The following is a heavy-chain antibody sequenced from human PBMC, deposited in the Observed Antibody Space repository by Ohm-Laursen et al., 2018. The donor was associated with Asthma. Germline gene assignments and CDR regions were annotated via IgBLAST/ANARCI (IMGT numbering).Heavy chain of an antibody. Sequence: GASVKASCKASGYTFTRYHMHWVRQAPGQGLEWMGKINPSGGSTSYAQKFQGRVTMTRDTSTSTVYMELSSLRSEDTAVYYCASKGYSGYDEAVGYYYYGMDVWGQGTTVTVSS. V-gene: IGHV1-46*01. CDR1: GYTFTRYH. CDR2: INPSGGST. D-gene: IGHD5-12*01. CDR3: ASKGYSGYDEAVGYYYYGMDV. J-gene: IGHJ6*02.